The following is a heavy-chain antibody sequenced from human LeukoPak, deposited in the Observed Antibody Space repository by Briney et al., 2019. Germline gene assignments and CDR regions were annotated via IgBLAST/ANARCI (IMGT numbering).Heavy chain of an antibody. D-gene: IGHD3-9*01. V-gene: IGHV3-7*01. J-gene: IGHJ5*02. Sequence: GGSLRLSSAASGITFSADWMAWVRQAPGKGLEWVANMKQDGSEMHYVDSVKGRFTISRDNAKNSLYLQMNTLRPEDTAVYYCARNFDSNWFDPWGQGTLVTVSS. CDR3: ARNFDSNWFDP. CDR2: MKQDGSEM. CDR1: GITFSADW.